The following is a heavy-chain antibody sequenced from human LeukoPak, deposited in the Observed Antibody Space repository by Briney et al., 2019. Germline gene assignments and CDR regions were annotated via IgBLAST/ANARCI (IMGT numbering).Heavy chain of an antibody. Sequence: SSQTLSLTCTVSGGSISSGTYYWTWIRQPAGKGLEWIGRIYTSGSTNYNPSLKSRVTISVDTSKNQFSLKLTSVPAAAPAVSYCARKPVSSRLFYDAFDVWGQGTMVSVSS. V-gene: IGHV4-61*02. CDR1: GGSISSGTYY. D-gene: IGHD2-15*01. CDR3: ARKPVSSRLFYDAFDV. J-gene: IGHJ3*01. CDR2: IYTSGST.